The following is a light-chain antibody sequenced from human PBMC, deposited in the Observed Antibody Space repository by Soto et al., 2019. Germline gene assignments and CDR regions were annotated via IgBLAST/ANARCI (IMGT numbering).Light chain of an antibody. V-gene: IGLV2-14*03. CDR1: STDIGGYNY. CDR2: DVS. CDR3: SSYTTNNTWV. J-gene: IGLJ3*02. Sequence: QSVLTQPASVSGSPGKSITISCTGTSTDIGGYNYVSWYQQHPGKAPKVMIYDVSNRPSGVSNRFSGSKSGNTASLTISGLQAEDEADYYCSSYTTNNTWVFGGGTELTVL.